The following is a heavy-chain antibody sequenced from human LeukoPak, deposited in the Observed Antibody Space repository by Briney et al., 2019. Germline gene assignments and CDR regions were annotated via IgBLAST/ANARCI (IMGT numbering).Heavy chain of an antibody. J-gene: IGHJ3*02. CDR3: AKDALWFGELLGAFDI. V-gene: IGHV3-30*02. CDR1: GFTFSSYG. D-gene: IGHD3-10*01. Sequence: TGGSLRLSCAASGFTFSSYGMHWVRQAPGKGLEWVAFIRYDGSNKYYADSVKGRFTISRDNSENTLYLQMNSLRAEDTAVYYCAKDALWFGELLGAFDIWGQGTMVTVSS. CDR2: IRYDGSNK.